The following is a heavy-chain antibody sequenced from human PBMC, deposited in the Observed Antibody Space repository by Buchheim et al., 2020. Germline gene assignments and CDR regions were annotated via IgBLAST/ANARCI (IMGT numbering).Heavy chain of an antibody. D-gene: IGHD4-17*01. CDR3: ARGHTVTRLFGWFDP. CDR2: INSDGSSP. J-gene: IGHJ5*02. CDR1: GFTFSSYW. Sequence: EVQLVESGGGLVQPGGSLRLSCAASGFTFSSYWMHWVRQAPGKGLVWVSRINSDGSSPTYADSLKARFTISRDNAKNSLYLQMNSLRAEDTAVYYCARGHTVTRLFGWFDPWGQGTL. V-gene: IGHV3-74*01.